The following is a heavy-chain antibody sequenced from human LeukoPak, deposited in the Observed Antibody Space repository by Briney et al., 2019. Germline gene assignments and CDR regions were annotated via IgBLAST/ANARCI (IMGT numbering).Heavy chain of an antibody. J-gene: IGHJ6*02. CDR1: GGSISSSSYY. Sequence: SETLSLTCTVSGGSISSSSYYWSWIRQPPGKGLEWIGYIYYSGSTNYNPSLKSRVTISVDTSKNQFSLKLSSVTAADTAVYYCARDLIAAGNYYYYGMDVWGQGTTVTVSS. CDR2: IYYSGST. D-gene: IGHD6-13*01. CDR3: ARDLIAAGNYYYYGMDV. V-gene: IGHV4-61*01.